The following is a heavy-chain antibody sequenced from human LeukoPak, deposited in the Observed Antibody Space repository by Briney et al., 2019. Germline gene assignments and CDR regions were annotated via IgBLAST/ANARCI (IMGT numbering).Heavy chain of an antibody. CDR3: ARDPRSYKVVYYFDY. D-gene: IGHD5-18*01. V-gene: IGHV3-21*01. J-gene: IGHJ4*02. CDR1: GFTFSSYS. Sequence: GGSLRLSCAASGFTFSSYSMNWVRQAPGKGLEWVSSISSSSSYIYYADSVKGRFTISRDNAKNSLYLQMNSLRAEDTAVYYCARDPRSYKVVYYFDYWAREPWSPSPQ. CDR2: ISSSSSYI.